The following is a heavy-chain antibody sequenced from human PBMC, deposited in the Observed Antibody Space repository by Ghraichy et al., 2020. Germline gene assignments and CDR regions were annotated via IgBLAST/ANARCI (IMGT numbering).Heavy chain of an antibody. CDR3: ATRTYSSSWTWYYFDY. Sequence: ASVKVSCKVSGYTLTELSMHWVRQAPGKGLEWMGGFDPEDGETIYAQKFQGRVTMTEDTSTDTAYMELSSLRSEDTAVYYCATRTYSSSWTWYYFDYWGQGTLVTVSS. J-gene: IGHJ4*02. D-gene: IGHD6-13*01. CDR1: GYTLTELS. V-gene: IGHV1-24*01. CDR2: FDPEDGET.